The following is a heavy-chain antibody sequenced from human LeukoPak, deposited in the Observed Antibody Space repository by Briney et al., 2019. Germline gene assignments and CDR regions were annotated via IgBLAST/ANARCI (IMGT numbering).Heavy chain of an antibody. CDR1: EGTFSSYA. Sequence: ASVKVSCKASEGTFSSYAISWVRQAPGQGLEWMGGIIPIFGTANYAQKFQGRVTMTTDTSTSTAYMELRSLRSDDTAVYYCARGFAVDTAMFNWGQGTLVTVSS. CDR2: IIPIFGTA. V-gene: IGHV1-69*05. J-gene: IGHJ4*02. D-gene: IGHD5-18*01. CDR3: ARGFAVDTAMFN.